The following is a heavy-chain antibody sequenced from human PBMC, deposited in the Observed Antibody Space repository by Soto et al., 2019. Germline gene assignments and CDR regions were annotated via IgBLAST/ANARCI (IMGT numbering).Heavy chain of an antibody. CDR1: GGCSTRSRYY. CDR2: IYYSGST. J-gene: IGHJ6*02. D-gene: IGHD6-19*01. CDR3: ASRYSSGWSTYYYYGLAV. Sequence: SQTRCLTRPVGGGCSTRSRYYRGKIRQPPGKGLEWIGSIYYSGSTYYNPSLKSRVTISVDTSKNQFSLKLSSVTAADTAVYYCASRYSSGWSTYYYYGLAVWGHGTTLTVSS. V-gene: IGHV4-39*01.